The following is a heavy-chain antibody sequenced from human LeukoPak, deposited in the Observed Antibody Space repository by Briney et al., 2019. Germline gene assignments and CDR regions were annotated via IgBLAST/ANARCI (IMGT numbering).Heavy chain of an antibody. CDR1: GASVSSGSYY. CDR3: ARVLYDSFDP. J-gene: IGHJ5*02. Sequence: SETLSLTCTVSGASVSSGSYYWSWIRQPPGKGLEWIGYPYYSGSTNYDPSLKNRVTISLDASKNQFSLRLTSVTAADTAVYYCARVLYDSFDPWGQGTLVTVSS. D-gene: IGHD2-8*01. CDR2: PYYSGST. V-gene: IGHV4-61*01.